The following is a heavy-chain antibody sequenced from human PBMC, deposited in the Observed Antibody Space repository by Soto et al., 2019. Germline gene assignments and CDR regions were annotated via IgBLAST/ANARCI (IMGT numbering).Heavy chain of an antibody. V-gene: IGHV4-4*02. CDR1: GGSFTSNNW. D-gene: IGHD1-7*01. Sequence: QVQLQESGPGLVKPSGTLSLTCAVSGGSFTSNNWWTLVRRPPGQGLEWIGEIYRTGSTNYNPSPKSRVTISLDTSENQFSLKVTSLTAADTAVYYCASRDPGTSVDYWGQGTLVTVSS. CDR2: IYRTGST. J-gene: IGHJ4*02. CDR3: ASRDPGTSVDY.